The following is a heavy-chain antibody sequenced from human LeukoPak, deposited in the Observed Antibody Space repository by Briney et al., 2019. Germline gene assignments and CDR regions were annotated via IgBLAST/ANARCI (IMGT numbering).Heavy chain of an antibody. D-gene: IGHD5-12*01. CDR2: IKQDGSEK. Sequence: PGGSLRLSCAASGFTFSSYWMSWVRQAPGKGLEWVANIKQDGSEKYYVDSVKGRFTISRDNAKNSLYLQMNSLRAEDTAVYYCARDSVWWLRLVFRGGHDYWGQGTLVTVSS. J-gene: IGHJ4*02. V-gene: IGHV3-7*01. CDR3: ARDSVWWLRLVFRGGHDY. CDR1: GFTFSSYW.